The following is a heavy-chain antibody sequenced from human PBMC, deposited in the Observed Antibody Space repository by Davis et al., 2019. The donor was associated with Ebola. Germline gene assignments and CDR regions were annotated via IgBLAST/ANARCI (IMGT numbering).Heavy chain of an antibody. J-gene: IGHJ2*01. CDR3: ARASGGRYDSSGYYLYWYFDL. CDR2: IYYSGST. CDR1: GGSISSYY. D-gene: IGHD3-22*01. V-gene: IGHV4-59*01. Sequence: PSETLSLTCTVPGGSISSYYWSWIRQPPGKGLEWIGYIYYSGSTNYNPSLKSRVTISVDTSKNQFSLKLSSVTAADTAVYYCARASGGRYDSSGYYLYWYFDLWGRGTLVTVSS.